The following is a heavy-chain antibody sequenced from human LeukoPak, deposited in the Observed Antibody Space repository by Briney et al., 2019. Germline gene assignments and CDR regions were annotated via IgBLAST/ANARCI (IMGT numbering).Heavy chain of an antibody. CDR1: GFTFSNSV. V-gene: IGHV3-23*01. D-gene: IGHD2-15*01. Sequence: TGGSLRLSCAASGFTFSNSVMSWVRQAPGKGLEWVSSISGSGGGTYYTDSVRGRFIISRDNPKNTLYLQMNSLRAEDTAIYYCARRMGSSGCFDLWGRGTLVTVSS. CDR3: ARRMGSSGCFDL. J-gene: IGHJ2*01. CDR2: ISGSGGGT.